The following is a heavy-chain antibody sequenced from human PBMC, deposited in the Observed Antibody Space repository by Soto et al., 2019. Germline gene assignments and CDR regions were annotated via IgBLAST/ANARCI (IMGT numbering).Heavy chain of an antibody. CDR2: ISESGGST. J-gene: IGHJ4*02. D-gene: IGHD6-13*01. V-gene: IGHV3-23*01. Sequence: GSLRLSCAASGFSFSDYAMSWVRQVPGKGLEWVSVISESGGSTHYADSVRGRFTVSIDNSNNSLSLRMNSLRDEDTAVDFCAKISPYSSGWYSPLSDYWGQGA. CDR1: GFSFSDYA. CDR3: AKISPYSSGWYSPLSDY.